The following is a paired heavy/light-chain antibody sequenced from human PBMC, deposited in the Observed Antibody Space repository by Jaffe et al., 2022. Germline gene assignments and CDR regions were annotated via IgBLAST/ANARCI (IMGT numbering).Heavy chain of an antibody. CDR2: ISAYNGNT. Sequence: QVQLVQSGAEVKKPGASVKVSCKASGYTFTSYGISWVRQAPGQGLEWMGWISAYNGNTNYAQKLQGRVTMTTDTSTSTAYMELRSLRSDDTAVYYCARAHGGLHLGELSLYLDYWGQGTLVTVSS. V-gene: IGHV1-18*01. CDR3: ARAHGGLHLGELSLYLDY. D-gene: IGHD3-16*02. CDR1: GYTFTSYG. J-gene: IGHJ4*02.
Light chain of an antibody. V-gene: IGKV1-9*01. J-gene: IGKJ1*01. Sequence: DIQLTQSPSFLSASVGDRVTITCRASQGISSYLAWYQQKPGKAPKLLIYAASTLQSGVPSRFSGSGSGTEFTLTISSLQPEDFATYYCQQLNSPWAFGQGTKVEIK. CDR2: AAS. CDR3: QQLNSPWA. CDR1: QGISSY.